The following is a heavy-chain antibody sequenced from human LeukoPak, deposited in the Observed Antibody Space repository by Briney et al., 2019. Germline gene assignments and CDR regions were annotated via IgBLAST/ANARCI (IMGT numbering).Heavy chain of an antibody. Sequence: GGSLRLSCAASGFTFSDYYMSWIRQAPGKGLEWVSYISSSGSTIYYADSVKGRFTISRDNVRKSLYLQMNSLRVEDTAVYYCASGVSASRYWGQGTLVTVSS. V-gene: IGHV3-11*04. CDR1: GFTFSDYY. CDR3: ASGVSASRY. J-gene: IGHJ4*02. CDR2: ISSSGSTI.